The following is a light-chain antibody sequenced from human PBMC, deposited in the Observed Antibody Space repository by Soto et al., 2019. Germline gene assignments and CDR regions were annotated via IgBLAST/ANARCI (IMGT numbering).Light chain of an antibody. CDR2: AAS. J-gene: IGKJ4*01. Sequence: DIQMTQSPSAMSASVGDRVTITGRASQGISSNLAWLQQKPGTVPKPLIYAASSLQSGVPSRFSGSGSGTEFTLTISSLQPEDFATYYCLQYNSYPVTFGGGTKVEIK. CDR3: LQYNSYPVT. CDR1: QGISSN. V-gene: IGKV1-17*03.